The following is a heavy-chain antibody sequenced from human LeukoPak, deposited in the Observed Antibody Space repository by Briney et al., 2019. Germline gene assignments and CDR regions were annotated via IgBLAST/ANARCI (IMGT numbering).Heavy chain of an antibody. Sequence: GGSLRLSCAASGFTFSSYGMHWVRQAPGKGLEWVAVISYDGSNKYYADSVKGRFTISRDNSKNTLYLQMNSLRAEDTAVYYCAKDEDSSGWYYWGQGTLVTVSS. CDR3: AKDEDSSGWYY. J-gene: IGHJ4*02. CDR1: GFTFSSYG. CDR2: ISYDGSNK. D-gene: IGHD6-19*01. V-gene: IGHV3-30*18.